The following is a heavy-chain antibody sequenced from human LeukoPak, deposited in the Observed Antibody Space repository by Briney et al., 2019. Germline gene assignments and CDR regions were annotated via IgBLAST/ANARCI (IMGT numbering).Heavy chain of an antibody. CDR2: ISYDGNTK. CDR1: GLTLRSDG. V-gene: IGHV3-30*18. J-gene: IGHJ4*02. D-gene: IGHD7-27*01. CDR3: AKVGQQGIYYFDL. Sequence: GKSLRLSCVASGLTLRSDGLHWVRQAPGKGLGCVAFISYDGNTKYYADSVKGRFTVSRDNSKNTLYLQMDSLRAEDTAVYYCAKVGQQGIYYFDLWGQGTLVTVSS.